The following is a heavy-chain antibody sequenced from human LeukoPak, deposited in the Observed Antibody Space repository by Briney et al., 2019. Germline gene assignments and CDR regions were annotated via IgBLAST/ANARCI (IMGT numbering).Heavy chain of an antibody. D-gene: IGHD1-26*01. Sequence: GGSLRLSCAASGFTFSSYGMHWVRQAPGKGLEWVAVISYDGSYNYYVDSVKGRFTISRDNSKNTLHLQMNSLRAEDTAVYYCAKDLRQSYVGTFDIWGQGTMVTVSS. CDR3: AKDLRQSYVGTFDI. J-gene: IGHJ3*02. V-gene: IGHV3-30*18. CDR1: GFTFSSYG. CDR2: ISYDGSYN.